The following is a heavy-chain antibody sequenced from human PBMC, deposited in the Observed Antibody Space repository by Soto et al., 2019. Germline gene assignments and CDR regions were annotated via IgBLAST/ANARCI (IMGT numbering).Heavy chain of an antibody. V-gene: IGHV4-34*01. D-gene: IGHD4-17*01. Sequence: QVQLQQWGAGLLKPSETLSLTCAVYGGSFSGYYWSWFRQPPGKGLECIGEIDLGGGTNYSPSLKGRVTISLDTSKNPFSLKVSSITAADTAVYYCARADYGEGDWYFDRWGRGTLVTVSS. CDR1: GGSFSGYY. CDR2: IDLGGGT. J-gene: IGHJ2*01. CDR3: ARADYGEGDWYFDR.